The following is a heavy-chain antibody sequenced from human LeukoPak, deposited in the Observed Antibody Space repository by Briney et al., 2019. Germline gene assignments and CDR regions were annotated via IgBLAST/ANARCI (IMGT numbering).Heavy chain of an antibody. CDR1: GFTFSNAW. CDR2: IKSKTDGGTT. Sequence: GGSLRLSCAASGFTFSNAWMNWVRQAPGKGLEWVGRIKSKTDGGTTDYAAPVKGRFTISRDDSKNTLFLQMNSLRAEDTAVYYCAKDMTTAVAGTLFDCWGQGTLVTVSS. CDR3: AKDMTTAVAGTLFDC. J-gene: IGHJ4*01. V-gene: IGHV3-15*07. D-gene: IGHD6-19*01.